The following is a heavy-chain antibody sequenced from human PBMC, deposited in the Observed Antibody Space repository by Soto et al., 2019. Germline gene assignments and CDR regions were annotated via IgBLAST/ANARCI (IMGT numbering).Heavy chain of an antibody. CDR3: ARDPTHDYGMDV. J-gene: IGHJ6*02. CDR1: GFTFSSYA. Sequence: HPGGSLRLSCAASGFTFSSYAMHWVRQAPGKGLEWVAVISYDGSNKYYADSVKGRFTISRDNAKNSLYLQMNSLRAEDTAVYYRARDPTHDYGMDVWGQGPTVTAPS. CDR2: ISYDGSNK. V-gene: IGHV3-30-3*01.